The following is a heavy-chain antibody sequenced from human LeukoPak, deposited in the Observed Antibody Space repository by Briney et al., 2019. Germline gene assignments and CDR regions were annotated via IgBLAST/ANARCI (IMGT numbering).Heavy chain of an antibody. D-gene: IGHD3-22*01. CDR1: GGTFSSYA. V-gene: IGHV1-18*01. Sequence: ASVKVSCKASGGTFSSYAISWVRQAPGQGLEWMGWISAYNGNTNYAQKLQGRVTMTTDTSTSTAYMELRSLRSDDTAVYYCARSRYYYDSSGYPQGYWGQGTLVTVSS. J-gene: IGHJ4*02. CDR3: ARSRYYYDSSGYPQGY. CDR2: ISAYNGNT.